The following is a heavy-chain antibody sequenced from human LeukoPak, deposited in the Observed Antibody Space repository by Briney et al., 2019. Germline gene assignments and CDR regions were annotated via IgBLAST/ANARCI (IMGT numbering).Heavy chain of an antibody. J-gene: IGHJ4*02. V-gene: IGHV4-59*01. CDR3: ARASFDFWSGYYVY. CDR1: GGSISSYY. CDR2: IYYSGST. Sequence: SETLSLTCTVSGGSISSYYWSWIRQPPGKGLEWIGYIYYSGSTNYNPSLKSRATISVDTSKNQFSLKLSSVTAADTAVYYCARASFDFWSGYYVYWGQGTLVTVSS. D-gene: IGHD3-3*01.